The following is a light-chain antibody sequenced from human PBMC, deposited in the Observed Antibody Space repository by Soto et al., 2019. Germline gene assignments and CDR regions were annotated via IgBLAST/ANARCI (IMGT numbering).Light chain of an antibody. CDR1: SSDVGDYNF. J-gene: IGLJ1*01. CDR2: EVS. Sequence: QSALTQPASVSGSPGQSITISCTGTSSDVGDYNFVSWYQQHPGKVPKLIIYEVSNRPSGVSNRFSGSKSGNTASLTIPGLQAEDEADYYCSSYTSSSTLRVFGSGTKLTVL. V-gene: IGLV2-14*01. CDR3: SSYTSSSTLRV.